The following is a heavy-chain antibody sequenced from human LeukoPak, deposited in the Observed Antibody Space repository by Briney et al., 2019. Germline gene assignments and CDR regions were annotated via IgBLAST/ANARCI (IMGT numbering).Heavy chain of an antibody. CDR2: IYYSGST. V-gene: IGHV4-39*01. J-gene: IGHJ4*02. CDR1: GGSISSGSYY. Sequence: SETLSLTCTVSGGSISSGSYYWGWIRQPPGKGLEWIGSIYYSGSTYYNPSLKSRVTISVDTSKNQFSLKLSSVTAADTAVYYCARLKDFWSGYRFDYWGQGTLVTVSS. D-gene: IGHD3-3*01. CDR3: ARLKDFWSGYRFDY.